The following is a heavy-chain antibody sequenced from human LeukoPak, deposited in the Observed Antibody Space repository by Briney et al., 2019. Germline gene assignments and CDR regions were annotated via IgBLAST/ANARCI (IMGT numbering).Heavy chain of an antibody. CDR1: GGSISGYY. J-gene: IGHJ4*02. V-gene: IGHV4-4*07. CDR2: IYSSGST. CDR3: ARDYDY. Sequence: SETLPLTCSVSGGSISGYYWSWIRQPAGKGLEWIGRIYSSGSTNYNPSLKSRVTMSVDTSKKQFSLKLSSVTAADTALYYCARDYDYWGQGTLVTLSS.